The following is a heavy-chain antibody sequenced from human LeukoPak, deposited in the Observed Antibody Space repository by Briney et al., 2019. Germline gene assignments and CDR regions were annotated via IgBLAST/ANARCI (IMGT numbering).Heavy chain of an antibody. V-gene: IGHV1-3*01. CDR1: GYTFTSYA. Sequence: GASVKVSCKASGYTFTSYAMHWVRQAPGQRLEWMGWINAGNGNTKYSQKFQGRVTITRDTSASTAYMELSSLRSEDTAVYYCARDHYYDSSGYYYVRYYFDYWGQGTLVTVSS. CDR2: INAGNGNT. D-gene: IGHD3-22*01. J-gene: IGHJ4*02. CDR3: ARDHYYDSSGYYYVRYYFDY.